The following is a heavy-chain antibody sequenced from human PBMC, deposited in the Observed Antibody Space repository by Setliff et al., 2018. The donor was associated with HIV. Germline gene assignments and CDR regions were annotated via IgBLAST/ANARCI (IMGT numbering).Heavy chain of an antibody. CDR3: ARRDNAGSDAFDI. CDR2: IYPGDSDT. J-gene: IGHJ3*02. CDR1: GYIFKNYW. V-gene: IGHV5-51*01. Sequence: PGESLKISCKASGYIFKNYWIGWVRQMPGKGLEWMGIIYPGDSDTRYSPSFQGQVTISADKSISTAYLQWSSLKASDTAMYYCARRDNAGSDAFDIWGQGTMVTVSS. D-gene: IGHD2-15*01.